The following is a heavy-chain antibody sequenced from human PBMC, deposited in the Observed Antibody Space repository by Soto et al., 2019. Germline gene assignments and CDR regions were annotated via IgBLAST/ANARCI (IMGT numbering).Heavy chain of an antibody. Sequence: PGGSLRLSCAASGFTFSSYAMSWVRQAPGKGLVWVARVKSDEGYTAYADSVKGRFSISRDNAKNMLYLQMNSLRVEDTAVYYCAREGASLFWGQETRVTVSS. V-gene: IGHV3-74*01. CDR2: VKSDEGYT. J-gene: IGHJ4*02. CDR1: GFTFSSYA. CDR3: AREGASLF.